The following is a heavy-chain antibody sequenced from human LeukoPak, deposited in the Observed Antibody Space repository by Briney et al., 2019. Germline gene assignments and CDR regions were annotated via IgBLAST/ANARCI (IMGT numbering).Heavy chain of an antibody. CDR1: GGSISSSSYY. V-gene: IGHV4-39*07. J-gene: IGHJ2*01. Sequence: PSETLSLTCTVSGGSISSSSYYWDWIRQSPGKGLEWLGSIYYVGSTYYNPSLESRVTISVDTSKNQFSLKLSSVTAADTAVYYCARQGSGSYYNDYWYFDLWGRGTLVTVSS. D-gene: IGHD3-10*01. CDR2: IYYVGST. CDR3: ARQGSGSYYNDYWYFDL.